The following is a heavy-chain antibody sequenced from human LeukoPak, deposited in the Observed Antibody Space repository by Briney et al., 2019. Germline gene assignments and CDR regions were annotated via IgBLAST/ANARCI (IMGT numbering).Heavy chain of an antibody. CDR1: GFTFSSYS. V-gene: IGHV3-21*01. D-gene: IGHD3-22*01. CDR3: ARDWKYYDSGGYYPYY. J-gene: IGHJ4*02. CDR2: ISTSSSYI. Sequence: PGGSLRLSCAASGFTFSSYSMNWVRQAPGKGLEWVSSISTSSSYIYYADSVKGRFTISRDNAKNSLFLQMNSLRAEDTAVYYCARDWKYYDSGGYYPYYWGQGTLVTVSS.